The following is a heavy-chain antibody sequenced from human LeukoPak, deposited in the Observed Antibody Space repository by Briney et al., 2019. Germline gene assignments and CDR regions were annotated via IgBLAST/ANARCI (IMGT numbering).Heavy chain of an antibody. Sequence: SETLSLTCAVYGGSFSGYYWSWIRQPPGKGLEWIGEINHSGSTNYNPSLKSRVTISVDTSKNQFSLKLTSVTAADTAVYFCVRWAGGFLEYLRIDSWGQGTLVPVSS. CDR2: INHSGST. CDR1: GGSFSGYY. CDR3: VRWAGGFLEYLRIDS. D-gene: IGHD3-3*01. V-gene: IGHV4-34*01. J-gene: IGHJ4*02.